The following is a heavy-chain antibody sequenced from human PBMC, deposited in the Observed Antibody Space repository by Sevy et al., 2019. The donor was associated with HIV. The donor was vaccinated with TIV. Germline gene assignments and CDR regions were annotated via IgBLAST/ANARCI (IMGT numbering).Heavy chain of an antibody. Sequence: GGSLRLSCAASGFTVSSNYMNWVRQAPGKGLEWVSVIYSGGSTCYEDAVKGRFTISREKSKNTLYIQMNSVRAEDAAVYYWARDGGSRGMDVWGKGTTVTVSS. V-gene: IGHV3-66*02. CDR2: IYSGGST. CDR1: GFTVSSNY. D-gene: IGHD6-13*01. J-gene: IGHJ6*04. CDR3: ARDGGSRGMDV.